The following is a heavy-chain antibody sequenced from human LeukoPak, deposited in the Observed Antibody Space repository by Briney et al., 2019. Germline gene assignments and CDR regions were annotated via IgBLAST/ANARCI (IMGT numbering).Heavy chain of an antibody. J-gene: IGHJ5*02. CDR1: VGSFSDYY. V-gene: IGHV4-34*01. CDR2: VNHGGST. CDR3: AGGRDHSNSVAGWFDP. Sequence: SETLSLTCAVYVGSFSDYYWNWIRQPPGKGLEWIGEVNHGGSTNYNPSLKSRVTMSVDASKNQFSLKLSSVTAADTAVYYCAGGRDHSNSVAGWFDPWGQGTLVIVSS. D-gene: IGHD4-11*01.